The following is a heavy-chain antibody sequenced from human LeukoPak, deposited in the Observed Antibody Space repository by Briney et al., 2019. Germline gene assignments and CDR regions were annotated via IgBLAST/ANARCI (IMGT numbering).Heavy chain of an antibody. V-gene: IGHV3-23*01. CDR2: ISGSGGST. CDR1: GFTFDDYA. J-gene: IGHJ4*02. Sequence: PGRSLRLSCAASGFTFDDYAMSWVRQAPGKGLEWVSAISGSGGSTYYADSVKGRFTISRDNSKNTLYLQMNSLRAEDTAVYYCATTPIAAVDYWGQGTLVTVSS. D-gene: IGHD6-13*01. CDR3: ATTPIAAVDY.